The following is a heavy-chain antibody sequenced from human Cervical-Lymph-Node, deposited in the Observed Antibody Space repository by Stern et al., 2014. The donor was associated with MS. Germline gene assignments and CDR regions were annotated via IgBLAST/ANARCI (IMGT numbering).Heavy chain of an antibody. CDR1: GFTVSNNH. D-gene: IGHD3-3*01. J-gene: IGHJ3*02. CDR3: ARAIFGVNTAAMAPDAFDT. V-gene: IGHV3-53*01. CDR2: IFTAVST. Sequence: EVQLVESGGGLIQPGGSLRLSCAAPGFTVSNNHMSWVRQAPGKGLEWVSLIFTAVSTYYAGSLKGRFTISRSRSTTKLVSLIHSLRAEDTAVYYCARAIFGVNTAAMAPDAFDTWGQGTMVTVSS.